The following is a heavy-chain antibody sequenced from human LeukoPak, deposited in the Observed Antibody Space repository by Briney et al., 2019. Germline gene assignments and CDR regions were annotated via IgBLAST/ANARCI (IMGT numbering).Heavy chain of an antibody. D-gene: IGHD3-10*01. J-gene: IGHJ4*02. CDR1: GFTFSSYA. Sequence: GGSLRLSCAASGFTFSSYAMSWVRQAPGKGLEWVSVISGSGGGTYYADSVKGRFTTSRDNSKNTLYPQMNSLRAEDTAVYYCAKELVRDKIFDSWGQGTLVTVSS. CDR3: AKELVRDKIFDS. CDR2: ISGSGGGT. V-gene: IGHV3-23*01.